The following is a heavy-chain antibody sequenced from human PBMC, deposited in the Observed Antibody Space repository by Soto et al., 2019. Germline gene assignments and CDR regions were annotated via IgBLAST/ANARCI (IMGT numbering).Heavy chain of an antibody. V-gene: IGHV4-30-4*01. CDR1: GGSISSDDYY. CDR3: ARDRGGSGMYKWFDP. D-gene: IGHD6-25*01. J-gene: IGHJ5*02. Sequence: SETLSLTFPVSGGSISSDDYYWSWIRQPPGKGLEWIGHIYYGGSTYYNPSLKSRVPISVDTSTNQFSLNVRSVTAADTAVYDCARDRGGSGMYKWFDPWGQGTPVTVSS. CDR2: IYYGGST.